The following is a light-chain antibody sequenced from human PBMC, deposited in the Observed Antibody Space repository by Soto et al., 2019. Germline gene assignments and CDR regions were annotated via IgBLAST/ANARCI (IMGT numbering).Light chain of an antibody. Sequence: QSALTQPPSASGSPGQSVTISCTGTSSDVGGYNYVSWYQQHPGKAPQLMIYEVSKRPSGVPDRFSGSKSGNTASLTVSGLPAEDEAHYYCSSYAGSNNRVFGTGTKLTVL. CDR2: EVS. V-gene: IGLV2-8*01. J-gene: IGLJ1*01. CDR3: SSYAGSNNRV. CDR1: SSDVGGYNY.